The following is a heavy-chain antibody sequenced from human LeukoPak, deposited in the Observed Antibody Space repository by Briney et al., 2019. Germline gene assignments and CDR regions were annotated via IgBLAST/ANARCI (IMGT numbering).Heavy chain of an antibody. Sequence: PGGSLRLSCAASGFIFSTYAMSWVRQAPGKGLEWVSTISGSAGSTNYADSVRGRFTISRDNSKNTLYLQMNSLRAEDTAVYYCAKDASSWRGYYDHWGQGTLVTVSS. D-gene: IGHD6-13*01. J-gene: IGHJ4*02. V-gene: IGHV3-23*01. CDR1: GFIFSTYA. CDR3: AKDASSWRGYYDH. CDR2: ISGSAGST.